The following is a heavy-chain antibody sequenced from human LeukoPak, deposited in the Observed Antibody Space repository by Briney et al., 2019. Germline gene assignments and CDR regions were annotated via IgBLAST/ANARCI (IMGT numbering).Heavy chain of an antibody. CDR3: ARGESTVTTYIANFGY. D-gene: IGHD4-17*01. J-gene: IGHJ4*02. CDR1: GYTFTGYY. CDR2: INPNSGGT. Sequence: ASVKVSCKASGYTFTGYYMHWVRQAPGQGLECMGWINPNSGGTNYAQKSQGRVTMTRDTSISTAYMELSRLRSDDTAVYYCARGESTVTTYIANFGYWGQGTLVTVSS. V-gene: IGHV1-2*02.